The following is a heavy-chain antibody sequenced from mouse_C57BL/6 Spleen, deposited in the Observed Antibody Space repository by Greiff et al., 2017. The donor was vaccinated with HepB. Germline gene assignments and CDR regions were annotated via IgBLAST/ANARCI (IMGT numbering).Heavy chain of an antibody. J-gene: IGHJ3*01. CDR3: SDGYYVRFAY. Sequence: QVQLQQSGAELVRPGASVTLSCKASGYTFTDYEMHWVKQTPVHGLEWIGAIDPETGGTAYTQKFKGKAILTADKSSSTAYMELRSLTSEDSAVYYCSDGYYVRFAYWGQGTLVTVSA. CDR2: IDPETGGT. CDR1: GYTFTDYE. V-gene: IGHV1-15*01. D-gene: IGHD2-3*01.